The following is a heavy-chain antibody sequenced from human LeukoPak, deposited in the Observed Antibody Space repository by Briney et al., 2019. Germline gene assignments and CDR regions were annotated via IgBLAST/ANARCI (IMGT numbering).Heavy chain of an antibody. CDR2: FYYSGST. V-gene: IGHV4-61*01. J-gene: IGHJ4*02. CDR3: ARTIATGLKYFKD. D-gene: IGHD2-21*01. CDR1: GGSVSSGSYY. Sequence: SETLSLTCTVSGGSVSSGSYYWSWIRQPPGTGLEWIGYFYYSGSTNYNSSLKSRVTISVDTSKNQFSLKLTSVTAADTAVYYCARTIATGLKYFKDWGQGSLVTVAS.